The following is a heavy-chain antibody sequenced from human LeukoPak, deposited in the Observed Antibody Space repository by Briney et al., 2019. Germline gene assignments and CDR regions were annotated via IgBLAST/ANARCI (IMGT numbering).Heavy chain of an antibody. V-gene: IGHV3-20*04. D-gene: IGHD4-11*01. CDR3: ARALSNYVDYHYYYYMDV. CDR1: GFTFDDYG. J-gene: IGHJ6*03. CDR2: INWNGVST. Sequence: SGGSLRLSCAASGFTFDDYGMSWVRQAPGKGLEWVSGINWNGVSTSYVDSVKGRFTISRDNAKNSLYLQMNSLRAEDTASYYCARALSNYVDYHYYYYMDVWGKGTAVTVSS.